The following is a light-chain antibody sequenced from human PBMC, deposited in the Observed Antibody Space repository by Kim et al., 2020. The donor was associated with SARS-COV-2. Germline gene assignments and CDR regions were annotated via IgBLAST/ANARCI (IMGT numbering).Light chain of an antibody. Sequence: WGQTVRITSQGDSLRSYYASRYQQKPGQAPVLVIYGKNNRPSGIPDRFSGSSSGNTASLTITGAQAEDEADYYCNSRDSSGNHYVFGTGTKVTVL. CDR3: NSRDSSGNHYV. J-gene: IGLJ1*01. V-gene: IGLV3-19*01. CDR1: SLRSYY. CDR2: GKN.